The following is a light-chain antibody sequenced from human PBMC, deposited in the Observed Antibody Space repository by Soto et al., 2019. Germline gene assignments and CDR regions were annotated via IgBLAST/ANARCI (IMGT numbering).Light chain of an antibody. J-gene: IGKJ1*01. CDR2: DAS. V-gene: IGKV1-5*01. CDR3: QQYNTNPWT. CDR1: QSISTW. Sequence: DIQMTQSPSTLSASVGDRVTITCRASQSISTWLAWSQQKPGKAPKLLIYDASSLKSGVPSRFGGGGSGTEFTLPTSSLQPDDFATYDGQQYNTNPWTFGQGTKVDIK.